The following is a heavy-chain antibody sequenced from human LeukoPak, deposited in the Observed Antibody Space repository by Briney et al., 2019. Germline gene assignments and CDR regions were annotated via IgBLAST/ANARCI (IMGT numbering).Heavy chain of an antibody. J-gene: IGHJ4*02. D-gene: IGHD6-13*01. V-gene: IGHV3-30*04. CDR2: ISYDGSNK. Sequence: PGRSLRLSCAASGFTFSSYAMHWVRQAPGKGLEWVAVISYDGSNKYYADSVKGRFTISRDNSKNTLYLQMNSLRAEDTAVYYCARNIAPAAGTHDTDYWGQGTLVTVSS. CDR3: ARNIAPAAGTHDTDY. CDR1: GFTFSSYA.